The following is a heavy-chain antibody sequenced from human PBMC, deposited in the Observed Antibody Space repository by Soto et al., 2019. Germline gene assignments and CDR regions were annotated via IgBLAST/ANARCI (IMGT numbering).Heavy chain of an antibody. CDR2: ISGGGDNT. CDR1: GFTFSGYG. D-gene: IGHD4-17*01. V-gene: IGHV3-23*01. Sequence: EVQLLESGGGLVQPGGSLRLSCAVSGFTFSGYGMSWVRQAPGKGLEWVSAISGGGDNTYHADSVQGRFTISRDNSRNTLYLQMNGLRAEDTAVYYCGKGRDSGDYVSKRFGGQGTLVTVSS. J-gene: IGHJ4*02. CDR3: GKGRDSGDYVSKRF.